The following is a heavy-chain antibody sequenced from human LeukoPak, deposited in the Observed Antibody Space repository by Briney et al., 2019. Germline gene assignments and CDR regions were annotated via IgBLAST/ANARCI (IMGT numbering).Heavy chain of an antibody. Sequence: PGGSLRLSCATSAFTFSSSAMSWVRQAPGKGLEWVSAISSDGGNTYYADSVKGRFTISRDNSRNTLYLQMNSLRAEDTAVYYCAKDFRIGYSAHFDYWGQGALVTVSS. V-gene: IGHV3-23*01. D-gene: IGHD2-21*01. CDR3: AKDFRIGYSAHFDY. CDR2: ISSDGGNT. J-gene: IGHJ4*02. CDR1: AFTFSSSA.